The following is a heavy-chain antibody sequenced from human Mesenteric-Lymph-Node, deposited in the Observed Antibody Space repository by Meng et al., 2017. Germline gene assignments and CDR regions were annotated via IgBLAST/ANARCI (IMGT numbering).Heavy chain of an antibody. CDR3: ARVGRDGYNYLSFDI. Sequence: GSLRLSCTMSGVSVTSYYWSWIRQSPGKGLEWIGFMYYSGTTNYNPSLESRITMSVDTSKKQLSLKLDSVTAADTAMYYCARVGRDGYNYLSFDIWGQGTMVTVSS. CDR1: GVSVTSYY. V-gene: IGHV4-59*02. CDR2: MYYSGTT. D-gene: IGHD5-24*01. J-gene: IGHJ3*02.